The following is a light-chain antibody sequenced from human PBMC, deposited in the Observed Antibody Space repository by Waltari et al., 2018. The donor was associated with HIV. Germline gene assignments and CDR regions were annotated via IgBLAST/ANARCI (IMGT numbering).Light chain of an antibody. J-gene: IGLJ2*01. CDR1: NSNIGTHH. Sequence: QSVLTQPPSVSGAPGQRVTLSCTGSNSNIGTHHVHWYQQFPGTAPQLLIYNTNSRPSGVPDRFSGSKSGTSASLAITGLQSEDEADYFCQSSDSTLSGSVFGGGTKLTVL. V-gene: IGLV1-40*01. CDR3: QSSDSTLSGSV. CDR2: NTN.